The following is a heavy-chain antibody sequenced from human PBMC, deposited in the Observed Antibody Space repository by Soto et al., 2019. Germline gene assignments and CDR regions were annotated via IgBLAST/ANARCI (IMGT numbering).Heavy chain of an antibody. D-gene: IGHD2-15*01. CDR2: IYTSGST. V-gene: IGHV4-4*07. CDR3: ARDQCSGSCSGGYNWFDP. Sequence: LSLTCTVSGGSISSYYWSWIRQPAGKGLEWIGRIYTSGSTNYNPSLKSRVTISDDRSKNQFSLRLTPVTAADTAVYYCARDQCSGSCSGGYNWFDPWGQGTLVTVSS. J-gene: IGHJ5*02. CDR1: GGSISSYY.